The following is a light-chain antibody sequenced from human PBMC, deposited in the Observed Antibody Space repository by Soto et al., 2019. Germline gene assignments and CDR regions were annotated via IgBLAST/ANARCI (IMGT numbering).Light chain of an antibody. Sequence: DIQMTQSPSTLSASVGDGVTMTCRASQDIGTWLAWYQQKPEKAPKVLIYRASHLESGVPSRFSASGSGTEFSLTINSLQADDFATYYCQQYHIYSWTFGQGTKVDIK. CDR1: QDIGTW. CDR2: RAS. V-gene: IGKV1-5*03. J-gene: IGKJ1*01. CDR3: QQYHIYSWT.